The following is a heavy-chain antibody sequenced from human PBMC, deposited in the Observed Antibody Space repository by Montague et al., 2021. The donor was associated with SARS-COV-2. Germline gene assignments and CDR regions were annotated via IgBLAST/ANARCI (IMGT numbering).Heavy chain of an antibody. D-gene: IGHD3-10*01. J-gene: IGHJ5*02. V-gene: IGHV4-59*11. CDR1: GGSISGHY. CDR2: IYYSGST. CDR3: ARAVSVRRAVNWFDP. Sequence: SETLSLTCTVSGGSISGHYWSWIRQPPGTGLEWIGDIYYSGSTKYNPFLESRVTVSVDMSKNQVSLKLSSVTAADTAVYYCARAVSVRRAVNWFDPWGQGTLVTVSS.